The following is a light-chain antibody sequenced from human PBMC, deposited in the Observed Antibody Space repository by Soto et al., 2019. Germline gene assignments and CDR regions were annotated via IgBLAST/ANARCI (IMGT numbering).Light chain of an antibody. CDR1: SSDVGGYNY. CDR2: DVS. Sequence: QSALTQPASVSGSPGQSITISCTGTSSDVGGYNYVSWYQQHPGKAPKLIIYDVSNRPSGVSNRFSGSKSGNTASLTISGLQAEDEDDYYCSSYTSSSTYVVFGGGTKLTVL. J-gene: IGLJ2*01. CDR3: SSYTSSSTYVV. V-gene: IGLV2-14*01.